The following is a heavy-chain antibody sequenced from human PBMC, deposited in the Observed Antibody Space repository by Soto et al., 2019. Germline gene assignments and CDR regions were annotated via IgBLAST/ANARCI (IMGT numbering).Heavy chain of an antibody. D-gene: IGHD3-10*01. J-gene: IGHJ4*02. CDR2: ISSSSSYI. V-gene: IGHV3-21*01. CDR1: GFTFSSYS. Sequence: EVQLVESGGGLVKPGGSLSLSCAASGFTFSSYSMNWVRQAPGKGLEWVSSISSSSSYIYYADSVKGRFTISRDNAKNSLYLQMNSLRAEDTAVYYCARDRRQWFGAHDYWGQGTLVTVSS. CDR3: ARDRRQWFGAHDY.